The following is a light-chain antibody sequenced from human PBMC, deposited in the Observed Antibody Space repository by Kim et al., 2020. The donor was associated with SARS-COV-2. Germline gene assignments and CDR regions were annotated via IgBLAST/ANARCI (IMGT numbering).Light chain of an antibody. CDR3: YSTADNMRV. CDR1: ILAKKY. V-gene: IGLV3-27*01. Sequence: SVSPGQTARITCSGDILAKKYSRWFQQQPGHAPVSLIYKDNERPSGIPERFSASKSGTTVALTISGAQVEDEADYYCYSTADNMRVFGGGTQLTVL. CDR2: KDN. J-gene: IGLJ2*01.